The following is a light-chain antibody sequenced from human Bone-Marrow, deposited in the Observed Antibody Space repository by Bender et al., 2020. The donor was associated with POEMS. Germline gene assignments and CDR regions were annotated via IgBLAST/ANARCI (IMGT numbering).Light chain of an antibody. CDR3: QAWDSGSVF. J-gene: IGLJ2*01. V-gene: IGLV3-1*01. CDR1: KLGDKF. Sequence: SYELTQPPSVSVSPGQTASIICSGDKLGDKFVSWYQHKPGQSPVLVLFQDDKRPLGIAERFSGSNSGSTATLTISGTQPMDEADYYCQAWDSGSVFFGGGTKLTVL. CDR2: QDD.